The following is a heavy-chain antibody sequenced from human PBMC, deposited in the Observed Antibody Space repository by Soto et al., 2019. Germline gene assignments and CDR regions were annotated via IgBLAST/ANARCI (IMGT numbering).Heavy chain of an antibody. CDR3: ARSVHEYGDYTGDP. CDR1: GGSINSGACY. J-gene: IGHJ5*02. D-gene: IGHD4-17*01. Sequence: QVQLEESGPGLVKPSQTLSLTCTVSGGSINSGACYWSWFRQSPGKGLQWLGYIYYTGSTYYRPSLRGRISISLDTPKNQFSLQLASVTAADTAVYYCARSVHEYGDYTGDPWGRGTLVTVSS. CDR2: IYYTGST. V-gene: IGHV4-30-4*01.